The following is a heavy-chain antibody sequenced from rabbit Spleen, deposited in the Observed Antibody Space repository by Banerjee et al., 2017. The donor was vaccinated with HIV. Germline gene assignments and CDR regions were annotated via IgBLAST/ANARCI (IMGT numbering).Heavy chain of an antibody. V-gene: IGHV1S45*01. CDR3: GRDFDIGDVAFDL. Sequence: EQLVESGGGLVQPEGSLTLTCTASGFSFSSSYWICWVRQAPGKGLEWIGCISSGGSIDYASWAKGRFTISKTSSTTVDLKMTSLTGADTATYFCGRDFDIGDVAFDLWGPGTLVTVS. CDR1: GFSFSSSYW. CDR2: ISSGGSI. D-gene: IGHD2-1*01. J-gene: IGHJ4*01.